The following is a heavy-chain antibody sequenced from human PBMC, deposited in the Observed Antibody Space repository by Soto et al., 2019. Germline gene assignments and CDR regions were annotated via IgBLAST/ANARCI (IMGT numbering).Heavy chain of an antibody. CDR3: ARGIAARRAKNYYMDV. D-gene: IGHD6-6*01. J-gene: IGHJ6*03. CDR2: MNPNSGNT. CDR1: GYTFTIYD. V-gene: IGHV1-8*01. Sequence: GASVKVSCKASGYTFTIYDINWVRQATGQGLEWMGWMNPNSGNTGYAQKFQGRVTMTRNTSISTAYMGLSSLRSEDTAVYYCARGIAARRAKNYYMDVWGKGTTVTVSS.